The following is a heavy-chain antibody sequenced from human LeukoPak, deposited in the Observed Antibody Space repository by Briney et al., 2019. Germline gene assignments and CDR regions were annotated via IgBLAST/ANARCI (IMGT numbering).Heavy chain of an antibody. Sequence: GGSLRLSCAASGFSLSIYDMVWVRQAPGKGLEWIASTGLSSSYIGYADSVKGRFTISRDNGENSAYLQMNSLRAEDTAVYFCARERSYCSGATCSLDLWGQGTLVTVSS. V-gene: IGHV3-21*01. CDR3: ARERSYCSGATCSLDL. J-gene: IGHJ5*02. CDR2: TGLSSSYI. D-gene: IGHD2-15*01. CDR1: GFSLSIYD.